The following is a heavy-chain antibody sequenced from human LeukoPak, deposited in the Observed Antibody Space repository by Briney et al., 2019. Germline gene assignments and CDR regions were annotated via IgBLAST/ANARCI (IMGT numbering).Heavy chain of an antibody. D-gene: IGHD6-19*01. J-gene: IGHJ4*02. V-gene: IGHV3-21*01. CDR3: ASIVYSSGWYE. Sequence: PAGSLRLSCAASGFTFSSYSRNWVRQAPGKGLEWFSSISSSSSYIYYADSVKGRFTISRPNAKNSLYLQMNSLRAEDTAVYYCASIVYSSGWYEWGQGTLVTVSS. CDR2: ISSSSSYI. CDR1: GFTFSSYS.